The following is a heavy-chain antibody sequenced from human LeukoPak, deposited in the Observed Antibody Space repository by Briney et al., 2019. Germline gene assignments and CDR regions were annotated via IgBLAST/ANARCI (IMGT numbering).Heavy chain of an antibody. Sequence: GGSLRLSCAASGFTFSSYAMSWVRQAPGKGLEWVSAISGSGGSTYYADSVKGRFTISRDNAKNSLYLQMNSLRAEDTAVYYCARAGYCSSTSCYPLIDYWGQGTLVTVSS. D-gene: IGHD2-2*01. V-gene: IGHV3-23*01. J-gene: IGHJ4*02. CDR3: ARAGYCSSTSCYPLIDY. CDR1: GFTFSSYA. CDR2: ISGSGGST.